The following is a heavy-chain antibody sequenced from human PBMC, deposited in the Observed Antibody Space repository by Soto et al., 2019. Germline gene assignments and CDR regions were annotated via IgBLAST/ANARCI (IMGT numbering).Heavy chain of an antibody. Sequence: EVQLVESGGGLVQPGGSLRLSCTAAEFSFSTSWMYWVRQAPGKGLEWVAAIKQDGSEKYYVASVRGRFTISRDNAKNSVYLQLDSLRAEDTAGYYCSRSRVNWGQGILVTVSS. CDR1: EFSFSTSW. CDR2: IKQDGSEK. D-gene: IGHD6-13*01. J-gene: IGHJ4*02. CDR3: SRSRVN. V-gene: IGHV3-7*01.